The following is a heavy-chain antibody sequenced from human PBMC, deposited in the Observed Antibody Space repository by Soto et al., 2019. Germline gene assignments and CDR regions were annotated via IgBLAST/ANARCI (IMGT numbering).Heavy chain of an antibody. Sequence: QVQLVQSGAEVKKPGASVKVSCKASGYTFTSYGISWVRQAPGQGLEWMGWISAYNGNTNYAQKLQGRGTMTTDTSTSTAYMELRSLRSDDTAVYYCARAHGGQNPYGDYVGWFDPWGQGTLVTVSS. V-gene: IGHV1-18*04. CDR3: ARAHGGQNPYGDYVGWFDP. J-gene: IGHJ5*02. CDR2: ISAYNGNT. D-gene: IGHD4-17*01. CDR1: GYTFTSYG.